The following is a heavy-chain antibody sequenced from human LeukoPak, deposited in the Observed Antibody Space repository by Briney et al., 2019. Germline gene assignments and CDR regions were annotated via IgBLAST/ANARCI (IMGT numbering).Heavy chain of an antibody. V-gene: IGHV4-59*08. CDR1: GGSVSNYY. D-gene: IGHD6-6*01. CDR3: ARHFAYSSSSYFDY. J-gene: IGHJ4*02. CDR2: VYCTGST. Sequence: SETLSLTCSVSGGSVSNYYWSWIRQPPGKGLEWIGYVYCTGSTNYNPSLKSRVTMFEDKSKNQFSLRLYSVTVADTAVYYCARHFAYSSSSYFDYWGQGSLVTVSS.